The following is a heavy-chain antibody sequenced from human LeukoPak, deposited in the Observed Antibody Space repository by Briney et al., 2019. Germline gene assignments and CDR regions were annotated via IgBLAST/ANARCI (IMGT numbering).Heavy chain of an antibody. CDR1: GGSVSNYY. Sequence: PSETLSLTCTVSGGSVSNYYWSWIRQSPGKGLEWIGYIYYTETSYNPSLKSRVTISADTSKNQFSLKLYSVTAADTAVYYCAARKLGNDYWGQGTLVTVSS. V-gene: IGHV4-59*02. J-gene: IGHJ4*02. D-gene: IGHD7-27*01. CDR3: AARKLGNDY. CDR2: IYYTET.